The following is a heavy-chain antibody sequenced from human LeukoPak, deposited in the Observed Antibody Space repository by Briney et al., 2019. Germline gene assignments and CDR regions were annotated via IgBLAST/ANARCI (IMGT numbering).Heavy chain of an antibody. V-gene: IGHV4-34*01. J-gene: IGHJ6*02. CDR2: INHSGST. Sequence: SETLSLTCSVSGVYFSSSGCYWGWIRQPPGKGLEWIGEINHSGSTNYNPSLKSRVTISVDTSKNQFSLKLSSVTAADTAVYYCARVGELGPDYYYYGMDVWGQGTTVTVSS. CDR3: ARVGELGPDYYYYGMDV. CDR1: GVYFSSSGCY. D-gene: IGHD3-10*01.